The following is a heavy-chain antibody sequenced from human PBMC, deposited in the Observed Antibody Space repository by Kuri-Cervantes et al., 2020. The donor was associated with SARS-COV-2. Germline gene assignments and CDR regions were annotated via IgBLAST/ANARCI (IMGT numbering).Heavy chain of an antibody. CDR1: GFTVSRNY. CDR2: TYSGGNA. Sequence: GESLKISCAVSGFTVSRNYMSWVRQAPGKGLEWVSVTYSGGNAYYAGSVKGRFTISRENAKNSLYLQMNSLRAGDTAVYYCARDGQYYYDSSGYYSDWYFDLWGRGTLVTVSS. J-gene: IGHJ2*01. CDR3: ARDGQYYYDSSGYYSDWYFDL. V-gene: IGHV3-66*01. D-gene: IGHD3-22*01.